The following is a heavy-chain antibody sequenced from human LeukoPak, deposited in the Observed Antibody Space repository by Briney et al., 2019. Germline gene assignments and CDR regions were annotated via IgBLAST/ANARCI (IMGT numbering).Heavy chain of an antibody. D-gene: IGHD2-2*01. CDR1: GFTFSSYA. J-gene: IGHJ6*02. CDR2: ISGSGGST. V-gene: IGHV3-23*01. Sequence: PGGSLRLSCAASGFTFSSYAMSWVRQAPGKGLEWVSAISGSGGSTYYADSVKGRLTISSDNSKNTLYLQMNSLRAEDTAVYYCAKTSWDIVVVPAAIYYYYYGMDVWGQGTTVTVSS. CDR3: AKTSWDIVVVPAAIYYYYYGMDV.